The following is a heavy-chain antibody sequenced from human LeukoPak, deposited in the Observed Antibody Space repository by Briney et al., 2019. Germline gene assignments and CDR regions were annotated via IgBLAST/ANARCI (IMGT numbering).Heavy chain of an antibody. Sequence: KASETLSLTCAVYGGSFSGYYWSWTRQPPGKGLEWIGEINHSGSTNYNPSLKSRVTISVDTSKNQFSLKLSSVTAADTAVYYCARGQLLRYFDWLRYGMDVWGKGTTVTVSS. D-gene: IGHD3-9*01. CDR3: ARGQLLRYFDWLRYGMDV. V-gene: IGHV4-34*01. J-gene: IGHJ6*04. CDR1: GGSFSGYY. CDR2: INHSGST.